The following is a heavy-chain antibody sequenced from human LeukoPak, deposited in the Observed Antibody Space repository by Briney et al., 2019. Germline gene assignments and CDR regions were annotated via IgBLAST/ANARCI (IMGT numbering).Heavy chain of an antibody. J-gene: IGHJ4*02. D-gene: IGHD3-16*01. Sequence: PGGSLRLSCAASGFTFTSNWMTWVRQAPGKGLEWVANINSDGSGQYYVDSVKGRFTISRDNAKNSLYLQINGLRAEDTAVYYCARNYDWGQGSLVTVSS. CDR3: ARNYD. V-gene: IGHV3-7*05. CDR1: GFTFTSNW. CDR2: INSDGSGQ.